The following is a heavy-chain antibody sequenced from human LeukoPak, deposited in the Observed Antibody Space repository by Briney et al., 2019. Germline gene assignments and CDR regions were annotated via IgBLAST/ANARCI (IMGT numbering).Heavy chain of an antibody. D-gene: IGHD2-2*01. J-gene: IGHJ3*02. CDR3: ARETAPRGGDIVEVPAASNDALDI. Sequence: PQTLSLTSAVPLGSIIGGGYYWSWIRLHPGKGLEWIGYIYYSGSTYYNPSLKSRVTISVDTSKNHFSLKLSSGTAADPAVYFCARETAPRGGDIVEVPAASNDALDICGQGTMVTVSS. CDR2: IYYSGST. CDR1: LGSIIGGGYY. V-gene: IGHV4-31*02.